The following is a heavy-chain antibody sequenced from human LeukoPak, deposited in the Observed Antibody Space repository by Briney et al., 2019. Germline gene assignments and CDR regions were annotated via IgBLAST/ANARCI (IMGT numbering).Heavy chain of an antibody. J-gene: IGHJ6*04. CDR1: GITVSTNY. V-gene: IGHV3-53*01. D-gene: IGHD3-10*02. Sequence: GGSLRLSCAASGITVSTNYMTWVRQAPGKGLEWVSFIYSGGRTDYADSVKGRFTISRDNAKNSLYLQMNSLRAEDTAVYYCAELGITMIGGVWGKGTTVTISS. CDR2: IYSGGRT. CDR3: AELGITMIGGV.